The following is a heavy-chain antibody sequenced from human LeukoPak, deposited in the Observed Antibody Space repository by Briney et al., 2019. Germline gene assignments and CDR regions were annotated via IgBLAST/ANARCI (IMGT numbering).Heavy chain of an antibody. CDR2: ISWNSGSI. J-gene: IGHJ4*02. V-gene: IGHV3-9*01. Sequence: GRSLRLSCAASGFTFDDYAMHWVRQAPGKGLEWVSGISWNSGSIGYADSVKGRFTISRDNAKNSLYLQMNSLRAEDTALYYCAKVYSSWRPYFDYWGQGTLVTVSS. CDR1: GFTFDDYA. CDR3: AKVYSSWRPYFDY. D-gene: IGHD6-13*01.